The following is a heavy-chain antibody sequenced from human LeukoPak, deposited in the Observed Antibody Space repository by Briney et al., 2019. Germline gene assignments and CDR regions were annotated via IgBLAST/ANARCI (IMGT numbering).Heavy chain of an antibody. Sequence: PGGSLRLSCAASGFTFSSYAMHWVRQAPGKGLEWVAVISYDGSNKYYADSVKGRFTISRDNSKNTLYLQKNSLRAEDTAVYYCARDRLGEPREYYFDYWGQGTLVTVSS. J-gene: IGHJ4*02. CDR2: ISYDGSNK. CDR3: ARDRLGEPREYYFDY. D-gene: IGHD2-21*01. V-gene: IGHV3-30*04. CDR1: GFTFSSYA.